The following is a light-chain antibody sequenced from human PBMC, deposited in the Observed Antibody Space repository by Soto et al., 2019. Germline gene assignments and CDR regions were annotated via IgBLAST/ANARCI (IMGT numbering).Light chain of an antibody. J-gene: IGKJ1*01. CDR3: QQYNNYSGT. CDR2: KAS. Sequence: DIQMTQSPSTLSASVGDRVTITCRASQNVNSWLAWYQQKPGKAPKLLIYKASNLENGVPSRFSGSGSGTEFTLTISGLLPDDFASYYCQQYNNYSGTFGQGTKVEIK. V-gene: IGKV1-5*03. CDR1: QNVNSW.